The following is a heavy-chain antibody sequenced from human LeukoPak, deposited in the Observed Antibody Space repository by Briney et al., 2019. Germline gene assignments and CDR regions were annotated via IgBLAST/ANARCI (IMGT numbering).Heavy chain of an antibody. CDR2: ISNNGDTI. CDR1: GFTFRDYY. CDR3: ARDPQAWEVPLDS. J-gene: IGHJ4*02. V-gene: IGHV3-11*01. D-gene: IGHD2-2*01. Sequence: PGGSLRLSCAASGFTFRDYYMHWVRQASGKGLEWISYISNNGDTIDSAASVKGRFTISRDNAKNTLFLQMNSLSAEDTAVYYCARDPQAWEVPLDSWGQGTLVTVSS.